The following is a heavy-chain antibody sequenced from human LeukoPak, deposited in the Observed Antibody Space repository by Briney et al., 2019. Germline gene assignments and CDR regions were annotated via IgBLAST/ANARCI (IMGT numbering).Heavy chain of an antibody. CDR1: GYTFTSYG. V-gene: IGHV1-18*01. CDR2: ISAYNGNA. CDR3: AGGGPGAESGY. J-gene: IGHJ4*02. Sequence: ASVKVSCKASGYTFTSYGISWVRQAPGQGLEWMGWISAYNGNANYAQKLQGRVTITRNTSISTAYMELSSLRSEDTAVYYCAGGGPGAESGYWGQGTLVTVSS. D-gene: IGHD1-26*01.